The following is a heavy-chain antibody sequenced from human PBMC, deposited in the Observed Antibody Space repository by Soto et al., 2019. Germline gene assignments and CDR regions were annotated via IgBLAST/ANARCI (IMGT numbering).Heavy chain of an antibody. CDR2: IYYTGAT. V-gene: IGHV4-39*02. CDR1: GGSIRSTRYY. D-gene: IGHD2-2*01. J-gene: IGHJ1*01. Sequence: QLQLQESGPGLVKPSETLSLTCSVFGGSIRSTRYYWGWVRQPPGKGLEWLGSIYYTGATQYNPSLEGRLTMSVDTSMNQFSLKLRFVTAADSAIYYCAREDRDANRGPGNWGQGTLVTVSS. CDR3: AREDRDANRGPGN.